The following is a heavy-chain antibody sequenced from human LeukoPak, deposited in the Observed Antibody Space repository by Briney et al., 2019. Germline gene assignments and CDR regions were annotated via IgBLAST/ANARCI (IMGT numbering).Heavy chain of an antibody. V-gene: IGHV5-51*01. Sequence: GESLKISCKGSGYSFTTYWIGWVRQMPGKGLEWVGIIYPGDSDTRYSPSFQGQVTISADKSINTAYLQWNSLKASDTAMYYCARRDDLADAFDIWGQGTMVIVSS. CDR1: GYSFTTYW. J-gene: IGHJ3*02. CDR3: ARRDDLADAFDI. CDR2: IYPGDSDT. D-gene: IGHD2-21*02.